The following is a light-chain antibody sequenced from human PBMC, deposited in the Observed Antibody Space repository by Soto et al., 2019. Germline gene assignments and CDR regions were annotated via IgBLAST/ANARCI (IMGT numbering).Light chain of an antibody. CDR2: GAS. V-gene: IGKV3-15*01. Sequence: EVLMTQSPATLSVSTGERATLSCRASHSVDINLAWYQKKAGQAPRLLIYGASTRATAIPARFSGSGSGTEFTLTISSLQSEDFAVYYCHQRSNWPPITFGQGTRLEIK. CDR1: HSVDIN. CDR3: HQRSNWPPIT. J-gene: IGKJ5*01.